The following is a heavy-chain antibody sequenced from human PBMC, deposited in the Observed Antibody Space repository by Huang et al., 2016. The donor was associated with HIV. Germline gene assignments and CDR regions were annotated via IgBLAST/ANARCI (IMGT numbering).Heavy chain of an antibody. CDR3: ALKGDSSGWEYFRH. CDR2: IWYDGSNK. CDR1: GFTFSSYG. V-gene: IGHV3-33*08. D-gene: IGHD6-19*01. Sequence: QVQLVESGGGVVQPGRSLRLSCAASGFTFSSYGIHWVRQAPGKGLEWVAVIWYDGSNKYYADSVKGRFTISRDNSKNTLYLQMNSLKTKDTAVYYCALKGDSSGWEYFRHWGQGTLVTVSS. J-gene: IGHJ1*01.